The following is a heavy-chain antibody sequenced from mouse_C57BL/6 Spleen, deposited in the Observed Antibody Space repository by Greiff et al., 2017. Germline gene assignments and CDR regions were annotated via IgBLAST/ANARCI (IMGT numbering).Heavy chain of an antibody. CDR3: ARSGYCGSNYAFDY. CDR2: IYPGSGST. V-gene: IGHV1-55*01. Sequence: QVQLQQSGAELVKPGASVKMSCKASGYTFTSYWITWVKQRPGQGLEWIGDIYPGSGSTYYPEKFKSKSTLTVDTSSSTAYMQLSSLTSEDSAVYYCARSGYCGSNYAFDYWGQGTTLTVSS. J-gene: IGHJ2*01. D-gene: IGHD1-1*01. CDR1: GYTFTSYW.